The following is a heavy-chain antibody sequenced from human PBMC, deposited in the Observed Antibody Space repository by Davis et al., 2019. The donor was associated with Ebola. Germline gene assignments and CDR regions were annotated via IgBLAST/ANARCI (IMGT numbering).Heavy chain of an antibody. D-gene: IGHD6-19*01. CDR3: AKGSSGWYLNAFDI. V-gene: IGHV3-9*01. CDR1: GFTFDDYA. Sequence: SLKIPCAASGFTFDDYAMHWVRQAPGKGLEWVSGISWNSGSIGYADSVKGRFTISRDNAKNSLYLQMNSLRAEDTALYYCAKGSSGWYLNAFDIWGQGTMVTVSS. J-gene: IGHJ3*02. CDR2: ISWNSGSI.